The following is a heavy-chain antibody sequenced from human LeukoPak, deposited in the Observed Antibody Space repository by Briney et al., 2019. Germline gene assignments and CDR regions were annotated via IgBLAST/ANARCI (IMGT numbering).Heavy chain of an antibody. CDR1: GYTFTSYG. Sequence: ASVKVSCKASGYTFTSYGISWVRQAPGQGLEWMGWISVNSGNTKYAQRLQGRVTMTTETSTSTAYKELRSLESDDTAVYFCARDLGADYGGNSSYWGQGTLVTVSS. D-gene: IGHD4-23*01. V-gene: IGHV1-18*01. CDR2: ISVNSGNT. CDR3: ARDLGADYGGNSSY. J-gene: IGHJ4*02.